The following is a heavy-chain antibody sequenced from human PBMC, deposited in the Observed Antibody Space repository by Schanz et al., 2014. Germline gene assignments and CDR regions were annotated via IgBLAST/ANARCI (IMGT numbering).Heavy chain of an antibody. V-gene: IGHV4-59*11. J-gene: IGHJ3*01. CDR3: ARDPWVGEKDAFDF. D-gene: IGHD3-10*01. CDR1: GFSFSDHA. CDR2: IYYSGTT. Sequence: VQLLESGGGLVQPGGSLRLSCAASGFSFSDHAMDWVRQAAGKGLEWIGSIYYSGTTNYSPSLNSRVTISLDMSKKSFSLNLSSVTTADAAVYYCARDPWVGEKDAFDFWGQGTMVIVSS.